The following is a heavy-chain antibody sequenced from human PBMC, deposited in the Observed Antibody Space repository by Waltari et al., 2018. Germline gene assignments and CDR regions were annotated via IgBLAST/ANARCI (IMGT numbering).Heavy chain of an antibody. CDR1: GGSISSSNW. CDR2: SYHSGST. D-gene: IGHD6-19*01. V-gene: IGHV4-4*02. Sequence: QVQLQESGPGLVKPSGTLSLTCAVSGGSISSSNWWSWVRQPPGKGLEWIGESYHSGSTNYNPSLKSRVTISVDKSKNQFSLKLSSVTAADTAVYYCASYLAGIAVAGTFAFDIWGQGTMVTVSS. J-gene: IGHJ3*02. CDR3: ASYLAGIAVAGTFAFDI.